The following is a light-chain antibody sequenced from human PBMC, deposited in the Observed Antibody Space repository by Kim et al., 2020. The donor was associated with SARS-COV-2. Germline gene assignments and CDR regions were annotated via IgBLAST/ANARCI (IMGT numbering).Light chain of an antibody. Sequence: APGKTASVSCGGTSIGSKSGPWYQPKSGQAPVLVIYYDSDRPSGIPERFSGSKSGNTASLTISGLQAEDEADYYCCSYAGSNIDVVFGGGTQLTVL. CDR2: YDS. V-gene: IGLV3-21*01. J-gene: IGLJ2*01. CDR3: CSYAGSNIDVV. CDR1: SIGSKS.